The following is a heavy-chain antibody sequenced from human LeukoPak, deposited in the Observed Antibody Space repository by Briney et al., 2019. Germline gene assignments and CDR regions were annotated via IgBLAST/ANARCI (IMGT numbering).Heavy chain of an antibody. Sequence: SVKVSCKASGGTFSSYATSWVRQAPGQGLEWMGGIIPIFGTANYAQKFQGRVTITADESTSTAYMELSSLRSEDTAVYYCARAGPPLRLGELSFDYWGQGTLVTVSS. V-gene: IGHV1-69*13. CDR3: ARAGPPLRLGELSFDY. J-gene: IGHJ4*02. CDR1: GGTFSSYA. D-gene: IGHD3-16*02. CDR2: IIPIFGTA.